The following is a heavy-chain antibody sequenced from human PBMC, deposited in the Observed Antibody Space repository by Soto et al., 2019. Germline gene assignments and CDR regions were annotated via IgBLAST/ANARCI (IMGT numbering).Heavy chain of an antibody. D-gene: IGHD4-4*01. CDR3: VRGRDAYRRFDS. J-gene: IGHJ4*02. CDR2: IYSSGNT. Sequence: TLSLTCPAPGISIGSVDCSWTWNRKPPGKGLEWVGYIYSSGNTYYTPSLKSRLTISQDTSKNQFSLRLSSVTAADTAVYYCVRGRDAYRRFDSWGQGALVTVSS. CDR1: GISIGSVDCS. V-gene: IGHV4-30-4*01.